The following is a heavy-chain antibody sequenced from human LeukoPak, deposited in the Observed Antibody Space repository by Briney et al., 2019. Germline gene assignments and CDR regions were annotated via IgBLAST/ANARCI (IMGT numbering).Heavy chain of an antibody. D-gene: IGHD3-10*01. CDR3: ARGVTMVRGVIDY. J-gene: IGHJ4*02. CDR2: ISSDGSST. V-gene: IGHV3-74*01. Sequence: PGXXLRLSCAASGFTFSNYWVHWVRQAPGKGLVWVSRISSDGSSTTYADSVKGRFTISRDNAKNTLYLQMNSLRAEDTAVYYCARGVTMVRGVIDYWGQGTLVTVSS. CDR1: GFTFSNYW.